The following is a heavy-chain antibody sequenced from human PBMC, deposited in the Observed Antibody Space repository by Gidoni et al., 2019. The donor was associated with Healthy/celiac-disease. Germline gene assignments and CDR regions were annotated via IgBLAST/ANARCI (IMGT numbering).Heavy chain of an antibody. D-gene: IGHD2-8*01. CDR2: INHSGST. V-gene: IGHV4-34*01. CDR3: ARGLMSPLDY. Sequence: QVQLQQWGAGLLKPSETLSLTCAVYGGSFSGYYWSWIRQPPGKGLEWIGEINHSGSTNYNPSLKSRVTISVDTSKNQFSLKLSSVTAADTAVYYCARGLMSPLDYWGQGTLVTVSS. J-gene: IGHJ4*02. CDR1: GGSFSGYY.